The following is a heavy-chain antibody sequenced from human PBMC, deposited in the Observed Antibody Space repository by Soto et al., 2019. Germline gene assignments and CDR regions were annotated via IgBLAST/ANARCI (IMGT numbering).Heavy chain of an antibody. J-gene: IGHJ4*02. V-gene: IGHV4-30-2*01. CDR2: IYHSGST. CDR3: AGGRVGTSRDY. D-gene: IGHD2-2*01. Sequence: QLQLQESGSGLVKPSQTLSLTCAVSGGSISSGGYSWSWIRQPPGKGLEGIGYIYHSGSTYYNPSRTSRVTISVDRFKHQYSLKLSSVTAADTAVYFCAGGRVGTSRDYWGQRTLVTVSS. CDR1: GGSISSGGYS.